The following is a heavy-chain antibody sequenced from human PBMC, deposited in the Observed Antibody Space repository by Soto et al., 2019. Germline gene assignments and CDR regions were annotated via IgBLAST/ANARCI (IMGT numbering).Heavy chain of an antibody. Sequence: GGSLRLSCAASGFNFNSYTINWVRQAPGKGLEWVSTFTAAGRNTFYADSVKGRFTISRDNSKSTLYLHVNSLRDADPAVYYCAKMGGGNLAKLFHVWGHGTLVTISS. CDR1: GFNFNSYT. CDR3: AKMGGGNLAKLFHV. V-gene: IGHV3-23*01. CDR2: FTAAGRNT. J-gene: IGHJ1*01. D-gene: IGHD6-6*01.